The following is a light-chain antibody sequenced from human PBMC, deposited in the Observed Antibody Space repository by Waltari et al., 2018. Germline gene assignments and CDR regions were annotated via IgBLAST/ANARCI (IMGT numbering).Light chain of an antibody. CDR2: DVS. V-gene: IGLV2-11*01. CDR3: CSYAGSYTPWV. Sequence: QSALTQPRSVSGSSGQSVTISCTGTSSDVGSYKYVSWYQQHPGKAPKRMIYDVSKRPSGVPDRFSGSKSGNTASLTISGLQAEDEADYYCCSYAGSYTPWVFGGGTKLTVL. J-gene: IGLJ3*02. CDR1: SSDVGSYKY.